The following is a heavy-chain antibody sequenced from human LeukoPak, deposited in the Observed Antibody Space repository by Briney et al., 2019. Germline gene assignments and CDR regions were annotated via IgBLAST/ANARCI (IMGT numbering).Heavy chain of an antibody. CDR1: GFTFSSYN. V-gene: IGHV3-21*01. CDR2: IGSSSSYI. J-gene: IGHJ3*02. CDR3: ARDFQI. Sequence: PGGSLRLSCAASGFTFSSYNMIWVRQAPGKGLEWVSSIGSSSSYIYYADSVEGRFTISRDNAKNSLYLQMNSLRADDTAVYYCARDFQIWGQGTMVTVSS.